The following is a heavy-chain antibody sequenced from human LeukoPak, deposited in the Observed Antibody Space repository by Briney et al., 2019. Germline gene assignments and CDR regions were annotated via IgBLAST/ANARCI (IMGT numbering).Heavy chain of an antibody. D-gene: IGHD3-22*01. J-gene: IGHJ4*02. Sequence: ASVKVSCKASGYTFTGYYMHWVRQAPGQGLEWMGWINPNSGNTGYAQKFQGRVTMTRNTSISTAYMELSSLRSEDTAVYYCASRYYDSSRYYQYYFDYWGQGTLVTVSS. CDR1: GYTFTGYY. CDR2: INPNSGNT. V-gene: IGHV1-8*02. CDR3: ASRYYDSSRYYQYYFDY.